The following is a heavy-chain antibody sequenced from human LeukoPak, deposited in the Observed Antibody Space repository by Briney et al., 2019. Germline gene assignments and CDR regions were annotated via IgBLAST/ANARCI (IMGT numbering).Heavy chain of an antibody. V-gene: IGHV1-3*01. Sequence: ASVKVSCKASGYTFTSYAMHWVRQAPGQRLEWMGWINAGNGNTKYSQKFQGRVTITRDTSASTAYMELSSLRSEDTAVYYCARKADCSGGSCYSPAGYWGQETLVTVSS. J-gene: IGHJ4*02. CDR1: GYTFTSYA. D-gene: IGHD2-15*01. CDR2: INAGNGNT. CDR3: ARKADCSGGSCYSPAGY.